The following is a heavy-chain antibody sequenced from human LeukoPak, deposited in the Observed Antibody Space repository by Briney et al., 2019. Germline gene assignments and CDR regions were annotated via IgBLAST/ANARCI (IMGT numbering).Heavy chain of an antibody. D-gene: IGHD3-9*01. CDR3: ARARYVNSFYAFDI. V-gene: IGHV4-34*01. Sequence: PSETLSLTCAVYGGSFSGYYWNWIRQPPGKGLEWIGEINHSGDTYYNPSLKSRVTISVDTSKNQFSLHLNSVTAADTAVYYCARARYVNSFYAFDIWGQGTLVTVSS. J-gene: IGHJ3*02. CDR1: GGSFSGYY. CDR2: INHSGDT.